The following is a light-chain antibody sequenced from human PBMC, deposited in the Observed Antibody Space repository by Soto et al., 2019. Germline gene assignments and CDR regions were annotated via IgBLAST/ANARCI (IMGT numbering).Light chain of an antibody. CDR3: QQYNTWPFT. Sequence: EIVMTQSPATLSLSPGERATLSCRASQSVSSNLAWYQQKPGQAPRLLIYGASTRATGIPARFSGSGSGTEFTLTISSLQYEDFAVYYCQQYNTWPFTFGPGTKVDIK. CDR2: GAS. CDR1: QSVSSN. V-gene: IGKV3-15*01. J-gene: IGKJ3*01.